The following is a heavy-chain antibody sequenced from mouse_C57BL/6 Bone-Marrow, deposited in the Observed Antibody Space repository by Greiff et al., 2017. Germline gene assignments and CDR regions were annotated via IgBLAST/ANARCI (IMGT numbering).Heavy chain of an antibody. CDR2: IRLKADNYAT. D-gene: IGHD2-2*01. CDR3: TGSLYGDDDD. J-gene: IGHJ2*01. Sequence: EVKVVESGGGLVQPGGSMKLSCVASGFTFSNYWMNWVRQSPEKGLEWVAQIRLKADNYATHYAESVKGRFTISRDDSKISVYLRMNNLRAEDNGSYYCTGSLYGDDDDWGQGTTLTASS. V-gene: IGHV6-3*01. CDR1: GFTFSNYW.